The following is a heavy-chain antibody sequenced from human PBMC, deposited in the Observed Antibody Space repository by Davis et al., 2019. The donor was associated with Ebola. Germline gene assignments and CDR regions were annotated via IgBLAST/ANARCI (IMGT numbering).Heavy chain of an antibody. CDR1: GFTFSSYA. Sequence: PGGSLRLSCAASGFTFSSYAMHWVRQAPGKGLEWVAVISYDGSNKYYADSVKGRFTISRDNSKNTLYLQMSSLRAEDTAVYYCVKGPYWGQGTLVTVSS. CDR3: VKGPY. J-gene: IGHJ4*02. V-gene: IGHV3-30*14. CDR2: ISYDGSNK.